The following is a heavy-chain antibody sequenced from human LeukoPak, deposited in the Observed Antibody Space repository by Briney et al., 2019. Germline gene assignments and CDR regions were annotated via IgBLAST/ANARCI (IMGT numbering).Heavy chain of an antibody. D-gene: IGHD6-19*01. Sequence: GGSLGLSCAASGFTFSSYSMNWVRQAPGKGLEWVSSISSSSSYIYYADSVKGRFTISRDNAKNSLYLQMNSLRAEDTAVYYCARDTESPGIAVAGTHYWGQGTLVTVSS. CDR2: ISSSSSYI. V-gene: IGHV3-21*01. CDR1: GFTFSSYS. CDR3: ARDTESPGIAVAGTHY. J-gene: IGHJ4*02.